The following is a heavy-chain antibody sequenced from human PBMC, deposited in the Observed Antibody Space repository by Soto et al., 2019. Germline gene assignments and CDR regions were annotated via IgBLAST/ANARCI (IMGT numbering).Heavy chain of an antibody. J-gene: IGHJ3*02. V-gene: IGHV4-30-2*01. CDR1: GGSISSGGYS. CDR3: ARGLGYSYGEGFEI. CDR2: IYHSGST. D-gene: IGHD5-18*01. Sequence: SETLSLTCAVSGGSISSGGYSWSWIRQPPGKGLEWIGYIYHSGSTYYNPSLKSRVTISVDRSKNQFSLKLSSVTAADTAVYYCARGLGYSYGEGFEICGQGTLVTVS.